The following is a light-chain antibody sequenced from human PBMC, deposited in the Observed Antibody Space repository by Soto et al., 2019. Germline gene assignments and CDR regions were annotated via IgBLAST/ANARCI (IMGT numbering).Light chain of an antibody. V-gene: IGLV2-14*01. J-gene: IGLJ2*01. CDR3: SSYTSSTTRVV. Sequence: QSALTQPASVSGSPGQSITISCTGTRSDIGGYNYVSWYQQHPGKAPKLMIYEVTNRPSGVSHRFSGSKSGSTASLTISGLQAEDEADYYCSSYTSSTTRVVFGGGTKLTVL. CDR1: RSDIGGYNY. CDR2: EVT.